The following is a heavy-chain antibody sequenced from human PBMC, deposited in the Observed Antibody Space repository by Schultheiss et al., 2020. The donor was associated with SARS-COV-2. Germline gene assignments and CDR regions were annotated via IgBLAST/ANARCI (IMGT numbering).Heavy chain of an antibody. Sequence: GGSLRLSCAASGFTVSSYGMHWVRQAPGKGLEWVSSISSSSSYIYYADSVKGRFTISRDNAKNSLYLQMNSLRAEDTAVYYCARAHCSGGSCYYFDYWGQGTLVTVSS. CDR1: GFTVSSYG. J-gene: IGHJ4*02. V-gene: IGHV3-21*01. D-gene: IGHD2-15*01. CDR2: ISSSSSYI. CDR3: ARAHCSGGSCYYFDY.